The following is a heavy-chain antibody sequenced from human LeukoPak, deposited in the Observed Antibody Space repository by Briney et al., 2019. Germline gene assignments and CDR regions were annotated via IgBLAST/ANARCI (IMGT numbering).Heavy chain of an antibody. J-gene: IGHJ3*02. V-gene: IGHV4-59*08. CDR3: ARRGDYDAFDI. CDR1: GGSISSYY. Sequence: SETLSLTCTVSGGSISSYYWMWIRQPPGKALEWIGFIYYSGSTHYNPSLKSRVTISVDTSKNHFSLRLSSVTAADTAVYYCARRGDYDAFDIWGQGTLVTVSS. D-gene: IGHD4-11*01. CDR2: IYYSGST.